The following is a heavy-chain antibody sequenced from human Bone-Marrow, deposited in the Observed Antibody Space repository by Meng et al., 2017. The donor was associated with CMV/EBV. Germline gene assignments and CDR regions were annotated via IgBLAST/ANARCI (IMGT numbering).Heavy chain of an antibody. Sequence: ASVKVSCKASGYTFTGYYIHWVRQATGQGLEWMGWMNPNSGNTGYAQKFQGRVTMTRNTSISTAYMELSSLRSEDTAVYYCARGIFSYVWGDYFDYWGQGTLVTVSS. V-gene: IGHV1-8*02. D-gene: IGHD3-16*01. J-gene: IGHJ4*02. CDR1: GYTFTGYY. CDR2: MNPNSGNT. CDR3: ARGIFSYVWGDYFDY.